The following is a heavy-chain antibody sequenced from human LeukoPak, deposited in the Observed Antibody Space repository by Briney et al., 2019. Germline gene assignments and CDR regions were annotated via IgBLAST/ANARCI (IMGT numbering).Heavy chain of an antibody. V-gene: IGHV3-53*01. CDR2: PDSGGSA. D-gene: IGHD2-15*01. Sequence: PGGSLRLSCAASGFTVSDNYMSWFRQAPGKGLEWLSVPDSGGSAIYADPVRGRFTISRDNSKNTLHLQMDSLTIEDSALYYCARDHVVASGAVAYWGQGTLVTVSS. CDR1: GFTVSDNY. J-gene: IGHJ4*02. CDR3: ARDHVVASGAVAY.